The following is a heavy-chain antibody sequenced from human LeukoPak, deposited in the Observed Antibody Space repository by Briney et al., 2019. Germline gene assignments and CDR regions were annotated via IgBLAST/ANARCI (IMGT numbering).Heavy chain of an antibody. J-gene: IGHJ3*02. CDR2: INHSGYT. V-gene: IGHV4-34*01. CDR1: GGSFGDFY. CDR3: ARSPSGGLLRHAFDI. D-gene: IGHD3-22*01. Sequence: KPSETLSLTCAVSGGSFGDFYWSWIRQPPGKGLEWIGEINHSGYTNYYPSLKSRVTISVDTSKNQFSLRLSSVTAADTAVYYCARSPSGGLLRHAFDIWGQGTMVTVSS.